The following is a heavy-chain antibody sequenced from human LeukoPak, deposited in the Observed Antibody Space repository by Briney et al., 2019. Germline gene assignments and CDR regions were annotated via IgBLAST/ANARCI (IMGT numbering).Heavy chain of an antibody. Sequence: GASVKVSCKVSGYSITELSTHWVRQAAGKGREWMGGFDPGSGEIIYEQKFQDRVTMTEDTSTDTAYMELSSLRSEDTALYYCATGTHYDLLPLWGQGTLVTVSS. D-gene: IGHD3-9*01. J-gene: IGHJ4*02. V-gene: IGHV1-24*01. CDR1: GYSITELS. CDR3: ATGTHYDLLPL. CDR2: FDPGSGEI.